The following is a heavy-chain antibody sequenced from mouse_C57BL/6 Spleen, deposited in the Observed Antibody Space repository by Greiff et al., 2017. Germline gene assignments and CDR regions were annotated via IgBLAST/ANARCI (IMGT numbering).Heavy chain of an antibody. Sequence: VQLQQPGAELVKPGASVKLSCKASGYTFTSYWLHWVKQRPGRGLEWIGRIDPNSGGTKNNEKFKSKATLTVDKPSRTAYMQLRRLTSEDSAVYYCARRGAQATENYAMDYWGQGTSVTVSS. J-gene: IGHJ4*01. CDR2: IDPNSGGT. D-gene: IGHD3-2*02. V-gene: IGHV1-72*01. CDR1: GYTFTSYW. CDR3: ARRGAQATENYAMDY.